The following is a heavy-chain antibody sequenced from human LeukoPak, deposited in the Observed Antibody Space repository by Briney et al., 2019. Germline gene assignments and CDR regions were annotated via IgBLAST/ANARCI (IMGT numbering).Heavy chain of an antibody. CDR3: ARGLQGSPFDY. CDR2: INHSGST. Sequence: KPSETLSLTWAVYGGSFSGYYWSWIRQPPGKGLEWIGEINHSGSTNYNPSLKSRVTISVDTSKNQFSLKLSSVTAADTAVYYCARGLQGSPFDYWGQGTLVTVSS. J-gene: IGHJ4*02. V-gene: IGHV4-34*01. CDR1: GGSFSGYY. D-gene: IGHD2-15*01.